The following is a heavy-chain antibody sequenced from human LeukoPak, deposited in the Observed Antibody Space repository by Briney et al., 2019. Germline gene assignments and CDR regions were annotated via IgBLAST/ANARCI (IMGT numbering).Heavy chain of an antibody. CDR1: GFILSGYG. CDR3: ARGGPTTVTTFLNY. J-gene: IGHJ4*02. V-gene: IGHV3-33*05. Sequence: GGSLRLSCTASGFILSGYGMHWVRQASGKGLEWVAVISHDGSNSYYADSVKGRFTISRDNSMSTLFLQMNSLRAEDTAVYYCARGGPTTVTTFLNYWGQGTLVTVSS. CDR2: ISHDGSNS. D-gene: IGHD4-17*01.